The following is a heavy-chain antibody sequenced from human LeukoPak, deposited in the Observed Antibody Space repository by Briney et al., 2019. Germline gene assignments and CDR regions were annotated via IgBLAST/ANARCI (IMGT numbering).Heavy chain of an antibody. D-gene: IGHD3-3*01. V-gene: IGHV4-39*07. CDR1: GGSIGSSSYY. CDR3: ARDMGAKRPYYDFWSGYLFNWFDP. Sequence: KSSETLSLTCTVSGGSIGSSSYYWGWIRQPPGKGLEWIGSIYYSGSTYYNPSLKSRVTISVDTSKNQFSLKLSSVTAANTAVYYCARDMGAKRPYYDFWSGYLFNWFDPWGQGTLVTVSS. CDR2: IYYSGST. J-gene: IGHJ5*02.